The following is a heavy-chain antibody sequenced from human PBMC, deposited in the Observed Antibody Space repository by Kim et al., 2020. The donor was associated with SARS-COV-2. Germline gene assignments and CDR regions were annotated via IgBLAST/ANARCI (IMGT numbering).Heavy chain of an antibody. Sequence: SQTLSLTCAISGDRVSSNSAARNWIRQSPSRGLEWLGRTYYRSKWYHDYAVSVKSRITINPDTSKNQFSLELNSVTPEDTAVYYCARVVAVGGSVWGVWFDPWGQGTLVTVSS. D-gene: IGHD6-19*01. V-gene: IGHV6-1*01. CDR3: ARVVAVGGSVWGVWFDP. CDR1: GDRVSSNSAA. J-gene: IGHJ5*02. CDR2: TYYRSKWYH.